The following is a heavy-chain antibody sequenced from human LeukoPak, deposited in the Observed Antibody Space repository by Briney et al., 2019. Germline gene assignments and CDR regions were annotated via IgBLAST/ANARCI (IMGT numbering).Heavy chain of an antibody. D-gene: IGHD6-13*01. CDR1: GFSLSAYG. CDR3: ARSQSSSLIDY. Sequence: GGSLRLSCAASGFSLSAYGVPWVRQAPGKGLEWVAVIWYDGTSKDYADSVKGRFTFSRDNSKNTLYLQMNSLTVDDTAVYYCARSQSSSLIDYWGQGTLVTVSS. CDR2: IWYDGTSK. V-gene: IGHV3-33*01. J-gene: IGHJ4*02.